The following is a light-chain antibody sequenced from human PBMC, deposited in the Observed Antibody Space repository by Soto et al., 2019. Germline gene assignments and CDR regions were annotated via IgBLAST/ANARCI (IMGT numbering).Light chain of an antibody. Sequence: QSVLTQPPSASGTPGQRVTISCSGSSSNIGSHTVTWYQQVPGTAPKLLIFSHNQRPSGVPDRFSGSNSGNTATLTISRVEAGDEADYYCQVWDSSSDRGVFGGGTKLTVL. CDR2: SHN. J-gene: IGLJ3*02. V-gene: IGLV1-44*01. CDR3: QVWDSSSDRGV. CDR1: SSNIGSHT.